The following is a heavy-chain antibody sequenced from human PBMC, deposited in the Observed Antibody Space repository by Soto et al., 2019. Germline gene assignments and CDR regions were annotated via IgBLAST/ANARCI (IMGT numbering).Heavy chain of an antibody. V-gene: IGHV3-23*01. CDR3: AKVLTDDNGWYHFDS. D-gene: IGHD6-19*01. CDR1: GFTFSSCT. J-gene: IGHJ4*02. Sequence: EVQLLESGGGLVQPGGSLRLSCVTSGFTFSSCTMNWVRQAPGQGLEWVSSVRRSGAYYADSVKGRFTISRDNSRSTLYQQMDSLRAEDTAVYYCAKVLTDDNGWYHFDSWGQGTLVTVSS. CDR2: VRRSGA.